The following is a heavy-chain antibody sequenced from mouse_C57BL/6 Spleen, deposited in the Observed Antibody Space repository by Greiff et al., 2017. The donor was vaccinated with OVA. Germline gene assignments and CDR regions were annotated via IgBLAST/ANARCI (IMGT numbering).Heavy chain of an antibody. CDR3: ARDRHYGSSYGFAY. J-gene: IGHJ3*01. CDR2: INYDGSST. D-gene: IGHD1-1*01. CDR1: GFTFSDYY. Sequence: EVKLMESEGGLVQPGSSMKLSCTASGFTFSDYYMAWVRQVPEKGLEWVANINYDGSSTYYLDSLKSRFIISRDNAKNILYLQMSSLKSEDTATYYCARDRHYGSSYGFAYWGQGTLVTVSA. V-gene: IGHV5-16*01.